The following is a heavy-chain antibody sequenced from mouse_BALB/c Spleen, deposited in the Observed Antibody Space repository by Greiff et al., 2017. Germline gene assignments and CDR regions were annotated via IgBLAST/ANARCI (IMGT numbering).Heavy chain of an antibody. Sequence: EVMLVESGGDLVKPGGSLKLSCAASGFTFSSYGMSWVRQTPDKRLEWVATISSGGSYTYYPDSVKGRFTISRDNAKNTLYLQMSSLKSEDTAMYYCARDYDGYLNFDYWGQGTTLTVSS. CDR3: ARDYDGYLNFDY. CDR1: GFTFSSYG. J-gene: IGHJ2*01. V-gene: IGHV5-6*01. D-gene: IGHD2-3*01. CDR2: ISSGGSYT.